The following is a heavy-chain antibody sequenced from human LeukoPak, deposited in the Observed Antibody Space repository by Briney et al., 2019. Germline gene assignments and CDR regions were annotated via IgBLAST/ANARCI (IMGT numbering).Heavy chain of an antibody. CDR1: GGSISSYY. J-gene: IGHJ5*02. CDR2: IYTSGST. V-gene: IGHV4-4*09. D-gene: IGHD6-19*01. CDR3: ARRDSSGWVNWFDP. Sequence: SETLSLTCTVSGGSISSYYWSWIRQPPGKGLEWIGYIYTSGSTNYNPSLKSRVTISVDTSKNQFSLELSSVTAADTAVYYCARRDSSGWVNWFDPWGQGTLVTVSS.